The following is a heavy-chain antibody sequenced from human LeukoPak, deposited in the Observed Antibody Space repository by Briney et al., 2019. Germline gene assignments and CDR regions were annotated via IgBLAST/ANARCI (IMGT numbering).Heavy chain of an antibody. J-gene: IGHJ3*02. CDR2: ISSSGST. D-gene: IGHD3-22*01. Sequence: PSETLSLTCTVSGDSISSGDYYWSWIRQPAGKGLEWIGRISSSGSTDYNPSLKSRVTISVDTSKNQFSLKLSSVTAADTAVYFCARGPYSYDSSGAFDIWGQGTMVTVSS. V-gene: IGHV4-61*02. CDR1: GDSISSGDYY. CDR3: ARGPYSYDSSGAFDI.